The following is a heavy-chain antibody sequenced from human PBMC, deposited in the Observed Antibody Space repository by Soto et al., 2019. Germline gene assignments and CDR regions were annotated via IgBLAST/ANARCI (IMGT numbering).Heavy chain of an antibody. CDR1: GFTVSSNY. CDR3: AKQAALKWFDP. V-gene: IGHV3-66*04. CDR2: IFSGGNT. J-gene: IGHJ5*01. Sequence: PGGSLRLSCAASGFTVSSNYMSWVRQAPGKGLEWVSVIFSGGNTYYADSVKGRFTISRDNSKNTLYLQMNSLRAEDTAVYYCAKQAALKWFDPWGQGTLVTVSS.